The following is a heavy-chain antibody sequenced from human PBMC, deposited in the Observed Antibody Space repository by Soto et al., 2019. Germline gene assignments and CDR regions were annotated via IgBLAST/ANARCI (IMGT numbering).Heavy chain of an antibody. CDR2: IYYSGIT. Sequence: QVQLHESGPGLVKPSQTLSLTCTVSGGSINRGDYYWTWIRQPPGKGLEWIGYIYYSGITNYNPSLKSRVTMSLDTSRNQSSLTLSSVTAADTAVYHCARTAMVRGGYYYGMDVWGQGTTVTVSS. V-gene: IGHV4-30-4*01. D-gene: IGHD3-10*01. CDR3: ARTAMVRGGYYYGMDV. CDR1: GGSINRGDYY. J-gene: IGHJ6*02.